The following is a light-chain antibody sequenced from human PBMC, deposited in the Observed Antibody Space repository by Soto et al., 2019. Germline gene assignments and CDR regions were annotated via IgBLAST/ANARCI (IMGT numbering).Light chain of an antibody. Sequence: DIQMTQSPSTLSGSVGDRVTITCRASQTISSWLAWYQQKPGKVPKLLIYKASTLKSGVPSRFSGSGSGTEITLTISSLQPDDFATYYCQHYNSYSEAFGQGTKVDIK. CDR1: QTISSW. CDR3: QHYNSYSEA. V-gene: IGKV1-5*03. J-gene: IGKJ1*01. CDR2: KAS.